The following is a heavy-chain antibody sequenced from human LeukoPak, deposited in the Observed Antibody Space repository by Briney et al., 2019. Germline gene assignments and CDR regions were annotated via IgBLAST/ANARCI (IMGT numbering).Heavy chain of an antibody. Sequence: GGSLRLSCAASGFTFSSYAMSWVRQPPGKGLEWVSAISGSGGSTYYADSVKGRFTISRDNSKNTLYLQMNSLRAEDTAVYYCGKLPLWLVRSFDYWGQGTLVTVSS. J-gene: IGHJ4*02. CDR2: ISGSGGST. V-gene: IGHV3-23*01. D-gene: IGHD6-19*01. CDR3: GKLPLWLVRSFDY. CDR1: GFTFSSYA.